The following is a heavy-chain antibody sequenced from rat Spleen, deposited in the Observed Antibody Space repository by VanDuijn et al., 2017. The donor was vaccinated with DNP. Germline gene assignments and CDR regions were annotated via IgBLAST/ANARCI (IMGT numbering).Heavy chain of an antibody. CDR1: GFTFSNYY. Sequence: EVQLVESGGGLVQPGRSLKLSCAASGFTFSNYYMAWVRQAPKKGLEWVATISTSGSRTYYPDSVKGRFTISRDNAKSSLYLQMDSLKSEDTATYYCARPDHTTGPWDYWGQGVMVTVSS. CDR3: ARPDHTTGPWDY. V-gene: IGHV5-25*01. D-gene: IGHD1-7*01. CDR2: ISTSGSRT. J-gene: IGHJ2*01.